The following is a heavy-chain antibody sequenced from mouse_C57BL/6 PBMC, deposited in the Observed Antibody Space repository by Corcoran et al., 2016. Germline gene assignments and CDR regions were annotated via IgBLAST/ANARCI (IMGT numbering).Heavy chain of an antibody. CDR1: GYTFTDYY. J-gene: IGHJ4*01. V-gene: IGHV1-26*01. Sequence: EVQLQQSGPELVKPGASVKISCKASGYTFTDYYMNWVKQSHGKSLEWIGDINPNNGGTSYNQKFKGKATLTVDKSSSTAYMELRSLTSEDSAVYYCARRFYYYGRNYYAMDYWGQGTSVTVSS. D-gene: IGHD1-1*01. CDR3: ARRFYYYGRNYYAMDY. CDR2: INPNNGGT.